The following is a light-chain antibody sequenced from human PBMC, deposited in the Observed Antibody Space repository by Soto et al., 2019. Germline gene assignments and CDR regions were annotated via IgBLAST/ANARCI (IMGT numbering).Light chain of an antibody. CDR1: SSDVGGYNY. V-gene: IGLV2-14*03. J-gene: IGLJ2*01. Sequence: QAVVTQPASVSGSPGQSITISCTGTSSDVGGYNYVSWYQHHPGKAPKLVIYDVSNRPSGFSTRFSGSKSGNTASLTISGLQAEDEADYYCTSYTSSSTVIFGGGTKLTVL. CDR2: DVS. CDR3: TSYTSSSTVI.